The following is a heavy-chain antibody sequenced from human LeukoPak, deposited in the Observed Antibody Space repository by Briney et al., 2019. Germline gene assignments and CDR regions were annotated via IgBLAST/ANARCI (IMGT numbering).Heavy chain of an antibody. Sequence: SGGSLRLSCAASGFTVSSNPMSWVRQAPGKGLEWVSVIYSGGSTYYADSVKGRFTISRHNSKNTLYLQMNSLRAEDTAVYYCAKTSGYSYGHWYFDLWGRGTLVTVSS. D-gene: IGHD5-18*01. J-gene: IGHJ2*01. CDR2: IYSGGST. CDR1: GFTVSSNP. V-gene: IGHV3-53*04. CDR3: AKTSGYSYGHWYFDL.